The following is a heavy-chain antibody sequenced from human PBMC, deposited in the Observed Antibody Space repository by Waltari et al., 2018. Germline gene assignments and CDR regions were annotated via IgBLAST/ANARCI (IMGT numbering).Heavy chain of an antibody. CDR1: GGSISSSSYY. V-gene: IGHV4-39*07. D-gene: IGHD3-22*01. CDR2: IYYSGST. J-gene: IGHJ4*02. CDR3: ARVGDYYDSSGYYWFDY. Sequence: QLQLQESGPGLVKPSETLSLTCTVPGGSISSSSYYWGWIRQPPGKGLEWIGSIYYSGSTYYNPSLKSRVTISVDTSKNQFSLKLSSVTAADTAVYYCARVGDYYDSSGYYWFDYWGQGTLVTVSS.